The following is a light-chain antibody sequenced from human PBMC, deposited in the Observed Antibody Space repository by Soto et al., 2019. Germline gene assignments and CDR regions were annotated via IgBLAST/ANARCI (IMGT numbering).Light chain of an antibody. CDR1: SSNIGARYD. Sequence: QPVLTQPPSVSGAPGQRVTISCTGSSSNIGARYDVHWYQQLPGTAPKLLIYDNNNRPSGVPDRFSGSKSGTSASLAITGLQAEDEADYYCQSYDSGLSGYVFGTGTKLTVL. J-gene: IGLJ1*01. V-gene: IGLV1-40*01. CDR2: DNN. CDR3: QSYDSGLSGYV.